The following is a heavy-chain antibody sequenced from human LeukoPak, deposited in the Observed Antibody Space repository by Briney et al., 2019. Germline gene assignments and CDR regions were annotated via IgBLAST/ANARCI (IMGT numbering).Heavy chain of an antibody. CDR2: ISYDGSNK. CDR3: ARPHRHHGYSYGYGPDY. CDR1: GFTVSSNY. V-gene: IGHV3-30*03. J-gene: IGHJ4*02. Sequence: GGSLRLSCAASGFTVSSNYMSWVRQAPGKGLEWVAVISYDGSNKYYADSVKGRFTISRDNSKNTLYLQMNSLRAEDTAVYYCARPHRHHGYSYGYGPDYWGQGTLVTVSS. D-gene: IGHD5-18*01.